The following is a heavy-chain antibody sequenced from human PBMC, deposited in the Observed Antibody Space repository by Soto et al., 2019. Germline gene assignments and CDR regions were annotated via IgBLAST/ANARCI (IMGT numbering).Heavy chain of an antibody. CDR3: ASAGAGIAVTGHETFEI. J-gene: IGHJ3*02. Sequence: QVQLVESGGGVVQPGKSLRLSCAASGFAFSDYGMHWVRQTPGKGLEWVALISYDGIYEYYADSVKGRFTLSRDNSKNTLYLQMNSLSTGDTAIYYCASAGAGIAVTGHETFEIWGQGTMVTVSS. V-gene: IGHV3-30*03. CDR1: GFAFSDYG. CDR2: ISYDGIYE. D-gene: IGHD6-19*01.